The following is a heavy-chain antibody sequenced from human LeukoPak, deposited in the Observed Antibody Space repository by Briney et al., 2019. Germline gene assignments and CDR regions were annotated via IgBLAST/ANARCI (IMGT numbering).Heavy chain of an antibody. CDR3: AGFPDIAYYYYGMDV. CDR1: GGSISSYY. CDR2: IYTSGST. D-gene: IGHD1-14*01. J-gene: IGHJ6*02. V-gene: IGHV4-4*09. Sequence: SETLSLTCTVSGGSISSYYWSWIRQPPGKGLEWIGYIYTSGSTNYNPSLKSRVTMSVDTSKNQFSLKLSSVTAADTAVYYCAGFPDIAYYYYGMDVWGQGTTVTVSS.